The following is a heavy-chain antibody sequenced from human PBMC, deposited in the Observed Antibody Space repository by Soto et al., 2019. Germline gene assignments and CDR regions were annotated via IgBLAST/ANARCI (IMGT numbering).Heavy chain of an antibody. CDR2: MYYSGGS. J-gene: IGHJ4*02. CDR1: GASMNNYY. Sequence: SETLSLTCTVSGASMNNYYGSWVRQPPGKGLEWIGYMYYSGGSNSNPSLKGRVTISVDTSKNQISLKLTSVTAADTAVYYCVRSGHSFGGVMWGQGTLVTVS. CDR3: VRSGHSFGGVM. D-gene: IGHD3-16*01. V-gene: IGHV4-59*01.